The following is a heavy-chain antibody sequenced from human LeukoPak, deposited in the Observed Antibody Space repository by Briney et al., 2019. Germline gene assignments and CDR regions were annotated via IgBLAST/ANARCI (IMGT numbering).Heavy chain of an antibody. CDR2: INPSGGYT. D-gene: IGHD2/OR15-2a*01. CDR1: GYTFTSYY. CDR3: ARDYGSMTPFFDY. V-gene: IGHV1-46*01. Sequence: ASVKVSCKASGYTFTSYYMHWVRQAPGQGLERVGIINPSGGYTSYAQKFQGRVTMTRDTSTSTVYMELSSLRSEDTAVYYCARDYGSMTPFFDYWGQGTLVTVSS. J-gene: IGHJ4*02.